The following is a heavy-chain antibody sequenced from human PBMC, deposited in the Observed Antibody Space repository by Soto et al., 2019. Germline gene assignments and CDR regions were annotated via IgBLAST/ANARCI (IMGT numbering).Heavy chain of an antibody. CDR2: IWHDGSTT. D-gene: IGHD5-18*01. J-gene: IGHJ6*02. CDR1: GFSFSSYA. Sequence: QEQLVESGGGVVQPGRSLRLSCAASGFSFSSYAMHWVRQAPGKGLEWVALIWHDGSTTSYADSVKGRFTISRDNSKNTHDLQMNNLRAKDTAVYYCARDVETTKANYYYYGMDVWGRGTPVTVSS. V-gene: IGHV3-33*01. CDR3: ARDVETTKANYYYYGMDV.